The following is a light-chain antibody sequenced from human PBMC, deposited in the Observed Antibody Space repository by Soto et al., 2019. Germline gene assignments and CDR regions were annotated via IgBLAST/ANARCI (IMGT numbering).Light chain of an antibody. J-gene: IGLJ2*01. CDR3: CSYVAGDIRL. CDR2: DVT. V-gene: IGLV2-11*01. Sequence: QSVLTQPRSVSGSLGQSVTISCSGTSHNVGGYNFVSWYQHPPGQAPKLIIYDVTKRPSGVPDRFSGSKSATTASLTISGLQADDEAYYYCCSYVAGDIRLFGGGTKLTVL. CDR1: SHNVGGYNF.